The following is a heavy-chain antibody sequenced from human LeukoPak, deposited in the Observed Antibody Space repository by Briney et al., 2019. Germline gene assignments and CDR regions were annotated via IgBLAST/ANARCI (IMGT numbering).Heavy chain of an antibody. CDR3: AKEDTRYSSGWYRGVIDY. J-gene: IGHJ4*02. Sequence: GGSLRLSCAASGFTFSDYYMSWIRQAPGKGLERVSYISSSGSTIYYADSVKGRFTISRDNVKNSLYLQMNSLRAEDTAVYYCAKEDTRYSSGWYRGVIDYWGQGTLVTVSS. V-gene: IGHV3-11*01. D-gene: IGHD6-19*01. CDR1: GFTFSDYY. CDR2: ISSSGSTI.